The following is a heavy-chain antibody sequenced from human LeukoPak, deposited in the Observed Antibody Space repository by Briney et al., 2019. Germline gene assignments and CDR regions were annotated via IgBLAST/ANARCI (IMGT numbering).Heavy chain of an antibody. CDR2: INHSGST. J-gene: IGHJ4*02. CDR1: GGSFSGYY. CDR3: ASNLWFGELAPGY. D-gene: IGHD3-10*01. Sequence: SETLSLTCAVYGGSFSGYYWSWIRQPPGKGLEWIGEINHSGSTNYNPSLKSRVTISVDTSKNQFSLTLSSVTAADTAVYYCASNLWFGELAPGYWGQGTLVTVSS. V-gene: IGHV4-34*01.